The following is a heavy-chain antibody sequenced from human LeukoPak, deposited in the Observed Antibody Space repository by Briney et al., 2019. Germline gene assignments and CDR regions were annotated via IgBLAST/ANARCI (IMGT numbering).Heavy chain of an antibody. CDR3: ARDETGYSYGYEDGFDY. V-gene: IGHV3-7*01. Sequence: GRSLRLSCAASGFTFSSYWMSWVRQAPGKGLEWVANIKQDGSEKYYVDSVKGRFTISRDNAKNSLYLQMNSLRAEDTAVYYCARDETGYSYGYEDGFDYWGQGTLVTVSS. CDR2: IKQDGSEK. J-gene: IGHJ4*02. D-gene: IGHD5-18*01. CDR1: GFTFSSYW.